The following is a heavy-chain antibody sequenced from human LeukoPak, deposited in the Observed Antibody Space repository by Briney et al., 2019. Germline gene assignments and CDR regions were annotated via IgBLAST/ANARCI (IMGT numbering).Heavy chain of an antibody. CDR3: ARDRNLAYCGGDCLRYGMDV. Sequence: PGGSLRLSCAASGFTFSSYAMHWVRQAPGKGLEWVAVISYDGSNKYYADSVKGRFTISRDNSKNTLYLQMNSLRAEDTAVYYCARDRNLAYCGGDCLRYGMDVWGQGTTVTVSS. D-gene: IGHD2-21*02. J-gene: IGHJ6*02. V-gene: IGHV3-30-3*01. CDR2: ISYDGSNK. CDR1: GFTFSSYA.